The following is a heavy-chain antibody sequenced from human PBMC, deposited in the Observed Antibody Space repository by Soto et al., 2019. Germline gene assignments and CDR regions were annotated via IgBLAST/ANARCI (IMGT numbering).Heavy chain of an antibody. V-gene: IGHV4-30-2*01. CDR2: IYHSGST. CDR1: GGSISSGGYS. J-gene: IGHJ3*02. CDR3: GRPPDI. Sequence: QLQLQESGSGLVKPSQTLSLTCAVSGGSISSGGYSWSWIRQPPGKGLGWIGYIYHSGSTYYNPSLKSRVTISVDRSKNQVSRKLSSVNAAETAGYYWGRPPDIWGQGTMVTVSS.